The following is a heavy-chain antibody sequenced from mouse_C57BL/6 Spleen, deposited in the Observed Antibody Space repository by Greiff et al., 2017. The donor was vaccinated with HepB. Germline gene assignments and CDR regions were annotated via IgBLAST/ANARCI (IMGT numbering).Heavy chain of an antibody. V-gene: IGHV1-82*01. Sequence: QVQLLQSGPELVKPGASVKISCKASGYAFSSSWMNWVKQRPGKGLEWIGRIYPGDGDTNYNGKFKGKATLTADKSSSTAYMQLSSLTSEDSAVYFCARSGGDAMDYWGQGTSVTVSS. J-gene: IGHJ4*01. CDR3: ARSGGDAMDY. CDR2: IYPGDGDT. CDR1: GYAFSSSW.